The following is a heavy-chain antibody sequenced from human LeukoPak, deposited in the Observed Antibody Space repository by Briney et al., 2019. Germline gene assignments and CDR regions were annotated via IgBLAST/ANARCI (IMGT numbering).Heavy chain of an antibody. J-gene: IGHJ5*02. V-gene: IGHV4-4*07. CDR3: ARGPPNKRVGYNWFDP. CDR2: IYTSGST. CDR1: GGSISSYY. Sequence: SETLSLTCTVSGGSISSYYWSWIRQPAGKGLEWIGRIYTSGSTNYNPSLKSRVTMSVDTSKNQFSLKLSSVTAADTAVYYCARGPPNKRVGYNWFDPWGQGTLVTVSS. D-gene: IGHD1-26*01.